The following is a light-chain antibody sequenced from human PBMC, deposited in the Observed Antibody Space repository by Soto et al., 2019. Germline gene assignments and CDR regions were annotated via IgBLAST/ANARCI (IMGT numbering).Light chain of an antibody. CDR1: QGIRHD. V-gene: IGKV1-17*01. CDR3: QQLKSFPIT. CDR2: GAS. Sequence: DVQMTQSPSSLSASVGDRVTITCRASQGIRHDLGWYQQKPGQAHKXLIYGASSLQSGVPSRFSGSGSGTEFTLTITRLQPEDCATDYCQQLKSFPITFGQGTRLEI. J-gene: IGKJ5*01.